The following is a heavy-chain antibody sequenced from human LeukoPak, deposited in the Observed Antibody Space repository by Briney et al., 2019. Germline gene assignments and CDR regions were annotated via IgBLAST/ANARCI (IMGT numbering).Heavy chain of an antibody. CDR2: IIPVAGVT. Sequence: GASVKVSCKASGGTFSNYAIGRVRQAPGQGLEWMGRIIPVAGVTNNAQKFQGRVTITADTSTSTAYMELSNLISEDTAAYYCARDPGAYGDYFRPSGWDSWGQGTLVTISS. CDR3: ARDPGAYGDYFRPSGWDS. J-gene: IGHJ4*02. CDR1: GGTFSNYA. D-gene: IGHD4-17*01. V-gene: IGHV1-69*04.